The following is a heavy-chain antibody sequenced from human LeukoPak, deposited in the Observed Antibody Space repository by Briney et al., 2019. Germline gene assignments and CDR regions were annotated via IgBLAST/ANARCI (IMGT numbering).Heavy chain of an antibody. J-gene: IGHJ6*03. CDR3: ARGQTMVRGAIITPSYYYMDV. CDR2: IYYSGGT. D-gene: IGHD3-10*01. V-gene: IGHV4-59*01. CDR1: GGSISSYY. Sequence: SETLSLTCTVSGGSISSYYWSWIRQPPGKGLEWIGYIYYSGGTNYNPSLKSRVTISVDTSKNQFSLKLSSVTAADTAVYYCARGQTMVRGAIITPSYYYMDVWGKGTTVTVSS.